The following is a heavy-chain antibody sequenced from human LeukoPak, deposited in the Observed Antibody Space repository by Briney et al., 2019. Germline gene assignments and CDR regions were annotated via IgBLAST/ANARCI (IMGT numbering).Heavy chain of an antibody. CDR3: ARRARGSTIDY. J-gene: IGHJ4*02. V-gene: IGHV1-46*01. Sequence: ASVTVSCMASGYTFTGYYMHWVRQAPGQGLEWMGIINPSGGSTSYAQKFQGRVTMTRDMSTSTVYMELSSLRSEDTAVYYCARRARGSTIDYWGQGTLVTVSS. CDR1: GYTFTGYY. D-gene: IGHD3-10*01. CDR2: INPSGGST.